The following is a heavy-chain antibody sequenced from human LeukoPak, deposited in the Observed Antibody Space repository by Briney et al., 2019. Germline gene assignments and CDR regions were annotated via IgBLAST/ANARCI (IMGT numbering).Heavy chain of an antibody. V-gene: IGHV1-69*05. CDR3: ARASPLLQPRVYYYMDV. J-gene: IGHJ6*03. Sequence: AVKVSFKASGGTFSSYAISWVRQAPGQGLEWMGGIGPIFGTANYAQKVHGRVTLTTDDSTSTAYMELSSLRSEDTAVYYCARASPLLQPRVYYYMDVWGKGTTVTVSS. CDR2: IGPIFGTA. D-gene: IGHD4-11*01. CDR1: GGTFSSYA.